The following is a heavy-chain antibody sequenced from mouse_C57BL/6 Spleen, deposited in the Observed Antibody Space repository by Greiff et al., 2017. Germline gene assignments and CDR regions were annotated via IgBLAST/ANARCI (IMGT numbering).Heavy chain of an antibody. J-gene: IGHJ4*01. V-gene: IGHV7-3*01. D-gene: IGHD1-1*02. CDR1: GFTFTDYY. CDR2: IRNKANGYTT. CDR3: ARLWGYAMDY. Sequence: EVKVVESGGGLVQPGGSLSLSCAASGFTFTDYYMSWVRQPPGQALEWLGFIRNKANGYTTEYSASVKGRFTISRDNSPSILYLQMNALRAEDSATYYCARLWGYAMDYWGQGTSVTVSS.